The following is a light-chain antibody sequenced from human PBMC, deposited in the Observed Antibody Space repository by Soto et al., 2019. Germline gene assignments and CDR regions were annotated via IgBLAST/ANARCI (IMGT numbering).Light chain of an antibody. J-gene: IGKJ1*01. Sequence: EVVMTQSPATLSVSPGDRATLSCRASQSVDTNVVWYQQKPGQPPRLLVHSASIRATGVPARFTGIGSGTDFTLTITSLQPEDVAAYYCQRCDSGPWTFGQGTKVAIK. CDR2: SAS. CDR3: QRCDSGPWT. V-gene: IGKV3-15*01. CDR1: QSVDTN.